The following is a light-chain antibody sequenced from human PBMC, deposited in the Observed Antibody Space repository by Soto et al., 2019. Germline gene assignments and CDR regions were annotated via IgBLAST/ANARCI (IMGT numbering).Light chain of an antibody. J-gene: IGKJ4*01. CDR1: QSVSSN. CDR2: GAS. Sequence: EIVMTQSPATLSVSPGERATLSCRASQSVSSNLAWYQQKPGQAPRLLIYGASTRATGIPARFSGSAYGTEFTLTISSLQSEDFAVYYCQQYNNWPPPLTFGGGTKVEIK. CDR3: QQYNNWPPPLT. V-gene: IGKV3-15*01.